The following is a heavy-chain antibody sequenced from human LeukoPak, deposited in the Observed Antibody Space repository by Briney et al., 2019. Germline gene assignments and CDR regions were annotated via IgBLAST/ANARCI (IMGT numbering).Heavy chain of an antibody. Sequence: PGGSLRPSCAASGFTFSSYEMNWVRQAPGKGREGVSHISGSGDSIYYADSVRGRFTISRDNAKNLLYLQMNSLRAEDTAVYYCARDWATTWYGEYFDYWGQGTLVTVSS. J-gene: IGHJ4*02. V-gene: IGHV3-48*03. D-gene: IGHD3-10*01. CDR2: ISGSGDSI. CDR1: GFTFSSYE. CDR3: ARDWATTWYGEYFDY.